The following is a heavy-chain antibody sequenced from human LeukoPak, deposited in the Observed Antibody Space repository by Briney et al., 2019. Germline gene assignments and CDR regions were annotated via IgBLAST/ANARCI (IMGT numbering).Heavy chain of an antibody. V-gene: IGHV3-21*01. CDR3: ARSYDLDAFDI. Sequence: GGSLRLSCAASGFSFGTYSMNWVRQAPGKGLDWVSSISSSGAYIYYADSVRGRFTISRDNAKNSLYLHMNSLRAEDTAVYYCARSYDLDAFDIWGQGTMVTVSS. D-gene: IGHD3-3*01. CDR1: GFSFGTYS. CDR2: ISSSGAYI. J-gene: IGHJ3*02.